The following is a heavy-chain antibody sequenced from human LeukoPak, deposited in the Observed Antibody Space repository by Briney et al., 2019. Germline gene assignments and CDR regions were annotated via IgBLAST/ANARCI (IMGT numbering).Heavy chain of an antibody. D-gene: IGHD1-26*01. V-gene: IGHV3-7*01. CDR2: IKQDGSEK. J-gene: IGHJ6*02. CDR1: GFTFSRYW. Sequence: GRSLRLSCAAAGFTFSRYWMSWVRQAPGKGLEWVANIKQDGSEKYYVDSVKGRFTISRDNAKNSVHLQMNSLRAEDTALYYCAASGSNPTYYYYHGMGVWGQGTTVTVSS. CDR3: AASGSNPTYYYYHGMGV.